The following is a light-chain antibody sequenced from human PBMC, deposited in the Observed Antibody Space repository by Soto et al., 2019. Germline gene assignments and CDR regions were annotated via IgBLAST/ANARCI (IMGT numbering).Light chain of an antibody. Sequence: ALQMTQSPYSLSASVGDRVTITCRASQGIRNDLGWYQQKPGKAPKLLIYAASSLQSGVPSRFSGDGSGTDFTLTISSLQPEDFATYYCLHDYNYPYTFGQGTKLEIK. J-gene: IGKJ2*01. CDR2: AAS. CDR3: LHDYNYPYT. CDR1: QGIRND. V-gene: IGKV1-6*01.